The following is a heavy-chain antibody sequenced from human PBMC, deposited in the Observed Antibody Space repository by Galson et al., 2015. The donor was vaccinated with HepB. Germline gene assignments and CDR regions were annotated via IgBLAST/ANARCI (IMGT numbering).Heavy chain of an antibody. CDR2: INSDGTYV. D-gene: IGHD6-19*01. CDR3: AREFVAVAGRNSDSFDI. V-gene: IGHV3-74*01. J-gene: IGHJ3*02. Sequence: SLRLSCAASGFTFSSYWMHWVRQVPGKGLVWVSRINSDGTYVNYADSGQGRFTISRDNAKNTLTLRMDSLRVEDTAVYYCAREFVAVAGRNSDSFDIWGQGTLVTASS. CDR1: GFTFSSYW.